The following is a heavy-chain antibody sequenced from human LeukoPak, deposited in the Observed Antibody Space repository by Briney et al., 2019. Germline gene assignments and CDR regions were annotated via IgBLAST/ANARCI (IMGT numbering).Heavy chain of an antibody. CDR2: IYTSGST. J-gene: IGHJ4*02. Sequence: PSETLSLTCTVSGGSISSYYWSWIRQPAGKGLEWIGRIYTSGSTNYNPSLKSRVTMSVDTSKNQFSLKLSSVTAADTAVYYCARDGDSSGWYGRVYYFDYWGQGTLVTVSS. CDR1: GGSISSYY. D-gene: IGHD6-19*01. CDR3: ARDGDSSGWYGRVYYFDY. V-gene: IGHV4-4*07.